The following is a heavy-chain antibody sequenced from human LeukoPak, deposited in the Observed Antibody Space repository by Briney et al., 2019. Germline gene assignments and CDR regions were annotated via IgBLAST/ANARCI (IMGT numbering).Heavy chain of an antibody. CDR2: IYTSGST. CDR3: ARDRIGVTMVRGVINYYMDV. D-gene: IGHD3-10*01. J-gene: IGHJ6*03. Sequence: SETLSLTCTVSGGSISSGSYYWSWIRQPAGKGLEWIGRIYTSGSTNYNPSLKSRVTISVDTSKNQFSLKLSSVTAADTAVYYCARDRIGVTMVRGVINYYMDVWGRGTTVTVSS. V-gene: IGHV4-61*02. CDR1: GGSISSGSYY.